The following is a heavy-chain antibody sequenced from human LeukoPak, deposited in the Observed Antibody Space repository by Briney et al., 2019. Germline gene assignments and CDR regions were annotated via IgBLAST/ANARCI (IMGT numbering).Heavy chain of an antibody. V-gene: IGHV4-39*01. CDR1: GGSISSSSYY. CDR2: IYYSGST. J-gene: IGHJ2*01. Sequence: SETLSLTCTVSGGSISSSSYYWGWIRQPPGKGLEWIGTIYYSGSTYYNPSLKSRVTISVDTSKNQFSLKLSSVTAADTAVYYCARHVVRGSSWTIRWYFDLWGRGTLVTVSS. CDR3: ARHVVRGSSWTIRWYFDL. D-gene: IGHD6-13*01.